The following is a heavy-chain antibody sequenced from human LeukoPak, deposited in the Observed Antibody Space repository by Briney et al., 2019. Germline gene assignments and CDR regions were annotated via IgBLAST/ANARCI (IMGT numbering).Heavy chain of an antibody. CDR2: INPNSGGT. CDR1: GYTFTIYY. V-gene: IGHV1-2*02. Sequence: ASVTVSCKASGYTFTIYYMHWVRQAPGQGLEWMGWINPNSGGTTYAQRFQGRVTMTRDTSISTAYMELSGLTSDDTAVYYCARNPPYCTSTSCYNDYWGQGTLVTVSS. D-gene: IGHD2-2*02. CDR3: ARNPPYCTSTSCYNDY. J-gene: IGHJ4*02.